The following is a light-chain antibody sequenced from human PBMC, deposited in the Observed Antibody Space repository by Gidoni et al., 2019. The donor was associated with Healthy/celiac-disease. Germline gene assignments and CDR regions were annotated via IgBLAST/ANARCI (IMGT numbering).Light chain of an antibody. J-gene: IGKJ4*01. V-gene: IGKV3-15*01. CDR1: QSVSSN. Sequence: EIVMTHSPATLSVSPGERATLSCRASQSVSSNLAWYQQKPGQAPRLLIYGASTRDTGIPARFSGSGSATEFTLTISSLQSEDFAVYSCQQYNNWPPQLTFGGGTKVEIK. CDR3: QQYNNWPPQLT. CDR2: GAS.